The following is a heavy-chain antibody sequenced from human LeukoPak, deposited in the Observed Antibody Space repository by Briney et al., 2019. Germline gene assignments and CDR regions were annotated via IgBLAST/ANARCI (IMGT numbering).Heavy chain of an antibody. V-gene: IGHV3-48*01. CDR1: GFTFSTYS. D-gene: IGHD1-26*01. CDR3: GRSGSYFDY. CDR2: ISSSSSTI. Sequence: PGGSLRLSCAASGFTFSTYSMNWVRQAPGKGLEWVSYISSSSSTIYYADSVKGRFTISRDNAKNSLYLQMNSLRAEDTAVYYCGRSGSYFDYWGQGTLVTVSS. J-gene: IGHJ4*02.